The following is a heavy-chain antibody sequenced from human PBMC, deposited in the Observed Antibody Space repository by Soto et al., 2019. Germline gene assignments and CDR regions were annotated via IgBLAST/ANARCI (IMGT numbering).Heavy chain of an antibody. CDR2: ISAYNGNT. V-gene: IGHV1-18*04. D-gene: IGHD3-10*01. J-gene: IGHJ4*02. CDR1: GYTFTSYG. Sequence: ASVKVSCKASGYTFTSYGISWVRQAPGQGLEWMGWISAYNGNTNYAQKLQGRVTMTTDTSTSTAYMELRSLRSDDTAVYYCARDCVPTMVRGVCQNGYWGQGTLVTVSS. CDR3: ARDCVPTMVRGVCQNGY.